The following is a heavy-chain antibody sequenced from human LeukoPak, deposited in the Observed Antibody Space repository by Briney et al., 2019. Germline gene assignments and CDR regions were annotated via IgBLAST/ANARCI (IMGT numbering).Heavy chain of an antibody. CDR2: ISSSSSYI. J-gene: IGHJ4*02. V-gene: IGHV3-21*01. CDR1: GFTFSSYS. CDR3: ARDRRGSSRWKTYYFDY. D-gene: IGHD6-13*01. Sequence: GGSLRLSCAASGFTFSSYSMNWVRQAPGKGLEWVSSISSSSSYIYYADSVKGRFTISRDNAKNSLYLQMNSLRAEDTAVYYCARDRRGSSRWKTYYFDYWGQGTLVTVSS.